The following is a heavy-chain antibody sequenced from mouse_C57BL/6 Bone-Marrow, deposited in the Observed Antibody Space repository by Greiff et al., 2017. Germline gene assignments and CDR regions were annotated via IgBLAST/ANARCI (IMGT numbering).Heavy chain of an antibody. CDR2: GQGLEWIG. J-gene: IGHJ3*01. CDR3: SEASAVYYCACRHYGGYSPFAY. V-gene: IGHV1-87*01. CDR1: YTFSRRVH. D-gene: IGHD2-3*01. Sequence: QVQLQQSGPELARPWASVKISCQAFYTFSRRVHFAIRDTNYWMQWVKQRPGQGLEWIGAIYPGNGDTSYNQKFKGKATLPADKSSSTAYMQLSSLTSEASAVYYCACRHYGGYSPFAYWGQGTLVTVSA.